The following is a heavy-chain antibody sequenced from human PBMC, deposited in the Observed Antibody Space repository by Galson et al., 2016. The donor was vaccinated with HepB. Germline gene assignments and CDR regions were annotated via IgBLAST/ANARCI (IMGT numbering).Heavy chain of an antibody. CDR1: GDSLTSGSYS. CDR2: VLKSGAT. CDR3: TRGPSLVRAYGESISYFYS. V-gene: IGHV4-30-2*01. Sequence: TLSLTCAVSGDSLTSGSYSWSWIRQPPGKGLEWIGHVLKSGATYYNPSLKSRVTISLDRSRNHFSLRLSSVTAADTAMYFCTRGPSLVRAYGESISYFYSWGEGTPVTVSS. D-gene: IGHD3-3*01. J-gene: IGHJ4*02.